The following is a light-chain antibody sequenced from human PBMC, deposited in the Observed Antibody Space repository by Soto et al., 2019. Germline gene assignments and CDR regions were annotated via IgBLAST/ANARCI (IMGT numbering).Light chain of an antibody. Sequence: EIGMTQSPATLSLSPGERATLSCRASQSVSSNQLAWYQQKPAQAPRLLIYGASIRATGIPDRFSGSGSGTDFILSISRLEPEDFAVYYCQQYSSSPRTFGQGTKVDIK. V-gene: IGKV3-20*01. J-gene: IGKJ1*01. CDR1: QSVSSNQ. CDR2: GAS. CDR3: QQYSSSPRT.